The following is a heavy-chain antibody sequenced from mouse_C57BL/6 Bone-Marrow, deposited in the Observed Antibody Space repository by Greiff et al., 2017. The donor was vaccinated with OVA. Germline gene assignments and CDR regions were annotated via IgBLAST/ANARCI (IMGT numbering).Heavy chain of an antibody. CDR3: ARSPYGSSTEGCFDV. V-gene: IGHV8-12*01. CDR2: IYWDDDK. CDR1: GFSLSTSGMG. Sequence: QVTLKVSGPGILQSSQTLSLTCSFSGFSLSTSGMGVSWIRQPSGKGLEWLAHIYWDDDKRYNPSLKSRLTISKDTSRNQVFLKITSVDTAATATYYCARSPYGSSTEGCFDVWGTGTTVTVSS. J-gene: IGHJ1*03. D-gene: IGHD1-1*01.